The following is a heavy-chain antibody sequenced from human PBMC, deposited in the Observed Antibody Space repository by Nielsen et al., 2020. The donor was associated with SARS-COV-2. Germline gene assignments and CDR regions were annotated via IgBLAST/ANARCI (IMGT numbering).Heavy chain of an antibody. J-gene: IGHJ4*02. V-gene: IGHV3-21*04. D-gene: IGHD3-10*01. Sequence: GGSLRLSCAASGFTFSSYSMNWVRQAPGKGLEWVSSISSSSSYIYYADSVKGRFTISRDNAKNSLYLQMNSLRAEDTALYYCAKFVTSGSYSDYWGQGTLVTVSS. CDR2: ISSSSSYI. CDR3: AKFVTSGSYSDY. CDR1: GFTFSSYS.